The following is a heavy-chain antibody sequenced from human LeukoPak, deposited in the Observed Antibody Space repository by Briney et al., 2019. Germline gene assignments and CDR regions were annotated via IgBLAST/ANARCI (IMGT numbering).Heavy chain of an antibody. D-gene: IGHD6-19*01. J-gene: IGHJ4*02. V-gene: IGHV3-49*04. CDR3: TRDKVAETGGFDY. CDR2: IRSKAYGGTT. Sequence: PGGSLRLSCTASGFTFGDYAMSWVRQAPGKGLEWVGFIRSKAYGGTTEYAASVKGRFTISRDDSKSIAYLQMNSLKTEDTAVYYCTRDKVAETGGFDYWGRGTLVTVSS. CDR1: GFTFGDYA.